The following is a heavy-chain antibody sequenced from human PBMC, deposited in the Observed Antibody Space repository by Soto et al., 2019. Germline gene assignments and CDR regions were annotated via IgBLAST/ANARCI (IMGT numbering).Heavy chain of an antibody. CDR2: FYWDDDK. Sequence: QITLKESGPTLVKPTQTLTLTCTFSGFSLTTHGVGVGWIRQPPGKALECLALFYWDDDKRYSPSLKRRLSSTNDTSKTQVVVTITNVEPMDKAANYCAHNTNYNQNAWFDPWGQGTLVSVS. CDR1: GFSLTTHGVG. J-gene: IGHJ5*02. V-gene: IGHV2-5*02. D-gene: IGHD3-10*01. CDR3: AHNTNYNQNAWFDP.